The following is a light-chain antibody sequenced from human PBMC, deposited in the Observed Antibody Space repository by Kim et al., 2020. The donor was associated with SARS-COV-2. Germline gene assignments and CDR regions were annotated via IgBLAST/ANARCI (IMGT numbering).Light chain of an antibody. V-gene: IGLV6-57*04. CDR2: EDN. CDR3: QSGRL. CDR1: SGRIASNF. Sequence: LTQPHSVSESPGKTVTISCTRSSGRIASNFVQWYQQRPGSAPTSVIYEDNQRPSWVPDRFSGSIDDSSNSPSLTISGLKTEDEADYYCQSGRLFGGG. J-gene: IGLJ2*01.